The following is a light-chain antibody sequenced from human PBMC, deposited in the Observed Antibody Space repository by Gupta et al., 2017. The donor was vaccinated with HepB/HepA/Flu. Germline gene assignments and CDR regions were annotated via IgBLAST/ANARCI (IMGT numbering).Light chain of an antibody. CDR1: HSVSGDF. V-gene: IGKV3-20*01. J-gene: IGKJ2*02. CDR2: DTF. CDR3: QYSGTSFCT. Sequence: ALTQSPGILSLSPGERATLSCRASHSVSGDFSAWYQQKRGQPPSLLIYDTFTRATGIPDRFSGSGFGTEFSLILNGLEPEEFAVYYCQYSGTSFCTFGQGTKLEMK.